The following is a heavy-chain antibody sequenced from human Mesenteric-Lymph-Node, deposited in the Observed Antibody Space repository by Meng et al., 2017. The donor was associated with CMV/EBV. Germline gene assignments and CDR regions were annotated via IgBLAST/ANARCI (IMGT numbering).Heavy chain of an antibody. CDR1: GFTFRSHS. D-gene: IGHD6-19*01. V-gene: IGHV3-30*14. CDR3: ARGAGYSSGWDFDY. Sequence: GESLKISCVASGFTFRSHSMHWLRRAPGKGLEWVAIISSDGENQNYADSVKGRFTISGDESKNTLYLQMNSLRTEDTAVYYCARGAGYSSGWDFDYWGQGTLVTVSS. J-gene: IGHJ4*02. CDR2: ISSDGENQ.